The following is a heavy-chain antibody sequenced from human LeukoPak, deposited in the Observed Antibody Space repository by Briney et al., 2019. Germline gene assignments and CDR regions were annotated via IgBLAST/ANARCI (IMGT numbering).Heavy chain of an antibody. CDR3: ARQDTAMVFDY. Sequence: SETLSLTCTVSGCSISSSSYYWGWIRQPPGKGLEWIGSIYYSGSTYYNPSLKSRVTISVDTSKNQFSLKLSSVTAADTAVYYCARQDTAMVFDYWGQGTLVTVSS. J-gene: IGHJ4*02. V-gene: IGHV4-39*01. D-gene: IGHD5-18*01. CDR1: GCSISSSSYY. CDR2: IYYSGST.